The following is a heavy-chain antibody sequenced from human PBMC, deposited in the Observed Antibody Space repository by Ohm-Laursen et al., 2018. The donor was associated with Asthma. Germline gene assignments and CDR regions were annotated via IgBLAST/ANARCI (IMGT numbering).Heavy chain of an antibody. V-gene: IGHV3-30-3*01. CDR1: GFTFSSYA. Sequence: SLRLSCTASGFTFSSYAMHWVRQAPGKGLEWVAVISYDGSNKYYADSVKGRFTISRDNSKNTLYLQMNSLRAEDTAVYYCARDRYGVWFGELLPSYFDYWGQGTLVTVSS. D-gene: IGHD3-10*01. CDR3: ARDRYGVWFGELLPSYFDY. J-gene: IGHJ4*02. CDR2: ISYDGSNK.